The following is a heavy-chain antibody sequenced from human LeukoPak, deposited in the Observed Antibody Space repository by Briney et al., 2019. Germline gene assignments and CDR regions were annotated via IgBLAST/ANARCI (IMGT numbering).Heavy chain of an antibody. CDR1: GFTFSSSA. Sequence: GGSLRLSCIASGFTFSSSAMSWVRQAPGKGLEWVGRIRSKANSYATAYAASVKGRFTISRDDSKNTAYLQMNSLKTEDTAVYYCTTGIVVATLTDYWGQGTLVTVSS. CDR3: TTGIVVATLTDY. D-gene: IGHD1-26*01. CDR2: IRSKANSYAT. V-gene: IGHV3-73*01. J-gene: IGHJ4*02.